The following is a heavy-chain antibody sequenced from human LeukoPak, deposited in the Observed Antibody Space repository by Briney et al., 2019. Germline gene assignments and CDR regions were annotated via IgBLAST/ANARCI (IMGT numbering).Heavy chain of an antibody. CDR2: ISGSGGST. D-gene: IGHD2-2*01. Sequence: PGGSLRLSCTTSEFSFINAWMSWVRQAPGKGLEWVSAISGSGGSTYYADSVKGRFTISRDNSKNTLYLQMNSLRAEDTAVYYCAKRAGYCSSTSCFDWFDPWGQGTLVTVSS. CDR3: AKRAGYCSSTSCFDWFDP. J-gene: IGHJ5*02. V-gene: IGHV3-23*01. CDR1: EFSFINAW.